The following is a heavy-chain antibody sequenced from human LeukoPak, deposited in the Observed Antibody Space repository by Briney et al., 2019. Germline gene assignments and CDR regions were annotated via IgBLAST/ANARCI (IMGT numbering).Heavy chain of an antibody. V-gene: IGHV4-59*12. Sequence: PSETLSLTCTVSGGSISSYYWSWIRQPPGKGLEWIGYIYYSGSTNYNPSLKSRVTISVDTSKNQFSLKLSSVTAADTAVYYCARAPYITIFGVVIIGYYYYGMDVWGQGTTVTVSS. J-gene: IGHJ6*02. CDR2: IYYSGST. D-gene: IGHD3-3*01. CDR3: ARAPYITIFGVVIIGYYYYGMDV. CDR1: GGSISSYY.